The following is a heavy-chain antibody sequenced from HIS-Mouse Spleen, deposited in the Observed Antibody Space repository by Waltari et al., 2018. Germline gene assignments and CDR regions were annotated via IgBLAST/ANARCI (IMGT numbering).Heavy chain of an antibody. CDR3: AKDKHHAFDY. J-gene: IGHJ4*02. V-gene: IGHV3-30*18. CDR2: ISYDGSNK. Sequence: QVQLVESGGGVVQPGRSLRLSCAASGFTFSSYGMQWVRQAPGKGLEWVAVISYDGSNKYYADSVKGRFTISRDNSKNTLYLQMNSLRAEDTAVYYCAKDKHHAFDYWGQGTLVTVSS. CDR1: GFTFSSYG.